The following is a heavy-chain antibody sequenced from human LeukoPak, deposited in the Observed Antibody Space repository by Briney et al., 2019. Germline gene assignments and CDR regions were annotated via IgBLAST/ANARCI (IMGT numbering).Heavy chain of an antibody. V-gene: IGHV6-1*01. J-gene: IGHJ4*02. CDR1: GDSVSSNSAA. CDR2: TYYRSKWYN. Sequence: SQTLSLTCALSGDSVSSNSAAWNWIRQSPSRGLEWLGRTYYRSKWYNDYAVSVKSRITINPDTSKNQFSLQLNSVTPEDTAVYYCARDLSGSYWGKYYFDYWGQGTLVTVSS. CDR3: ARDLSGSYWGKYYFDY. D-gene: IGHD1-26*01.